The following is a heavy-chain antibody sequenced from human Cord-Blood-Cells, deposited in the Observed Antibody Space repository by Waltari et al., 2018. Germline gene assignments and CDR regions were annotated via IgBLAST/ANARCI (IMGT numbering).Heavy chain of an antibody. Sequence: EVQLVESGGGLVQPGRSLRLSCAASGFPLDDSAIHWVRQAPGKGLEWVSGISWNSGSIGYADSVKGRFTISRDNAKNSLYLQMNSLRAEDTALYYCAKGDIVVVPAAFDYWGQGTLVTVSS. D-gene: IGHD2-2*01. CDR1: GFPLDDSA. CDR3: AKGDIVVVPAAFDY. V-gene: IGHV3-9*01. J-gene: IGHJ4*02. CDR2: ISWNSGSI.